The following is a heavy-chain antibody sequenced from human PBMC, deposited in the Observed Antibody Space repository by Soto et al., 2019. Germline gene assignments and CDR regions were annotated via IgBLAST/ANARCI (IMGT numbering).Heavy chain of an antibody. D-gene: IGHD2-21*01. CDR2: NGGSRGGT. CDR1: GFTFSSSA. Sequence: EVQLLESGGGLVQPGGSLRLSCTASGFTFSSSAMNWVRQAPGQGLEWVASVSENGGSRGGTYYADSVKGRFTICNDNSKNTLYRQRDSLRGADTAVYYGASAKAVVIAAFGIWGQGTMVTVSS. CDR3: ASAKAVVIAAFGI. J-gene: IGHJ3*02. V-gene: IGHV3-23*01.